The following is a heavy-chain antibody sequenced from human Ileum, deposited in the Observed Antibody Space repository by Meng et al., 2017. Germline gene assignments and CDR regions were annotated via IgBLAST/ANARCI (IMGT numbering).Heavy chain of an antibody. CDR3: ARNRVWTGYYFFDY. J-gene: IGHJ4*02. V-gene: IGHV2-5*02. D-gene: IGHD3/OR15-3a*01. Sequence: QITLKESGPTLVRPTQTLTLTCTFSGFSLNTGGVGVGWIRQAPGKALEWLALIYWDDDKRYSPSLRSRLTISRDTSKNQVVLTMTTLDPEDTATYYCARNRVWTGYYFFDYWGQGTLVTVSS. CDR1: GFSLNTGGVG. CDR2: IYWDDDK.